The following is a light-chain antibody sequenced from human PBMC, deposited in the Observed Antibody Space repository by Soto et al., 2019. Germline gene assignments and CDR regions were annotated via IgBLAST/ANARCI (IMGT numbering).Light chain of an antibody. Sequence: IQLTQSPSSLSASVGDRVTITCRASQGINKFLAWYQQRPGKAPQLLVYGASTIQSGVPSRFSGSGSGTEFTLTISSLQPEDFATYYCQQLTNFRFTFGQGTKLDIK. V-gene: IGKV1-9*01. CDR2: GAS. CDR3: QQLTNFRFT. J-gene: IGKJ2*01. CDR1: QGINKF.